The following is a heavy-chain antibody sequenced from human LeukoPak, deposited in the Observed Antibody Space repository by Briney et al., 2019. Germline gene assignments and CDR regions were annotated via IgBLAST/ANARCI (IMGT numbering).Heavy chain of an antibody. V-gene: IGHV1-2*06. CDR1: GYTFTGYY. CDR3: ARDQMGFMYSSSSGNY. CDR2: INPNSGGT. D-gene: IGHD6-6*01. J-gene: IGHJ4*02. Sequence: ASVKVSCKASGYTFTGYYMHWVRQAPGQGLEWMGRINPNSGGTNYAQKFQGRVTMTTDTSTSTAYMELRSLRSDDTAVYYCARDQMGFMYSSSSGNYWGQGTLVTVSS.